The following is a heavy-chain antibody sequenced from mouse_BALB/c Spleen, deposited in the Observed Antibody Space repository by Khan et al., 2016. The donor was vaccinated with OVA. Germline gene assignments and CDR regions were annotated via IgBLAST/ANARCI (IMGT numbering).Heavy chain of an antibody. Sequence: EVQLQESGPSLVKPSQTLSLTCSVTGDSITSGYWNWIRKFPGNKLEYMGYISYRGNSYYNPSINSRISVTRDTSKTQYYLHVNSVTNEDTATYYCACELRGFAYWGQGTLVTVSA. J-gene: IGHJ3*01. D-gene: IGHD1-1*01. CDR3: ACELRGFAY. V-gene: IGHV3-8*02. CDR1: GDSITSGY. CDR2: ISYRGNS.